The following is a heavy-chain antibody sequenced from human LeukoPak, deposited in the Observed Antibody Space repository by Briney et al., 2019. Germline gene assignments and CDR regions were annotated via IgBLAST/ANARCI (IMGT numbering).Heavy chain of an antibody. CDR1: GGSISSSSYY. J-gene: IGHJ4*02. Sequence: PSETLSLTCTVSGGSISSSSYYWGWIRQPPGKGLEWIGSIYYSGSTYYNPSLKSRVTISVDTSKNQFSLKLSSVTAADTAVYYCARAIQPGIAAAGTAYYFDYWGQGTLVTVSS. CDR2: IYYSGST. V-gene: IGHV4-39*07. D-gene: IGHD6-13*01. CDR3: ARAIQPGIAAAGTAYYFDY.